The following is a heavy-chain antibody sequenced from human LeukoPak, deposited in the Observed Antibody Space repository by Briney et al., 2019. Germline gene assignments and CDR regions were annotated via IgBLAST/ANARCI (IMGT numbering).Heavy chain of an antibody. V-gene: IGHV3-74*01. CDR3: ARELGSEWELGLLGYFDY. D-gene: IGHD1-26*01. CDR2: INSDGSST. Sequence: GGSLRLSCAASGFPFSRYWMHWVRQAPGRGLVWVSRINSDGSSTSYADSVKGRFTISRDNAKNTLYLQMNSLRAEDTAVYYCARELGSEWELGLLGYFDYWGQGTLVAVSS. J-gene: IGHJ4*02. CDR1: GFPFSRYW.